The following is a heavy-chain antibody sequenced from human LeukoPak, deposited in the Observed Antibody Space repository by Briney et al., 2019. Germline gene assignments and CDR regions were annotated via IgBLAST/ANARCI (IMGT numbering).Heavy chain of an antibody. V-gene: IGHV3-33*01. D-gene: IGHD4-17*01. CDR1: GFTFSSHG. CDR2: IWYDGINK. J-gene: IGHJ4*02. CDR3: ARAGEGTTVPFDY. Sequence: SLXLSCAASGFTFSSHGMHWVRQAPGKGLEWVAVIWYDGINKYYADSVKGRFTISRDNSKNTLYLQMNSLRAEDTAVYYCARAGEGTTVPFDYWGQGTLVTVSS.